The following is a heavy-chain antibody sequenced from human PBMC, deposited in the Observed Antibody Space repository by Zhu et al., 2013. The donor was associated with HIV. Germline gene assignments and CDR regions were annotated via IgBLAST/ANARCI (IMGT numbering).Heavy chain of an antibody. CDR2: MNPNSGNT. Sequence: QVQLVQSGADVKEPGASVKISCKASGYTFTSYDINWVRQATGQGLEWMGWMNPNSGNTAYAQKFQGRVTMSRNTSISTAYMELSSLRSEDTAVYYCARAFRGXANVYCSSTSCLFDSWGHGNPGPPSP. V-gene: IGHV1-8*01. CDR1: GYTFTSYD. J-gene: IGHJ4*02. D-gene: IGHD2-2*01. CDR3: ARAFRGXANVYCSSTSCLFDS.